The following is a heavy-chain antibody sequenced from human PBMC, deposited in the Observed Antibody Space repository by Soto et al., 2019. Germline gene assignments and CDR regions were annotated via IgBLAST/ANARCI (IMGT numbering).Heavy chain of an antibody. CDR2: IYYSGST. D-gene: IGHD3-22*01. Sequence: PSETLSLTCTVSGGSVSSGSYYWSWIRQPPGKGLEWIGYIYYSGSTNYNPSLKSRVTISVDTSKNQFSLKLSSVTAADTAVYYCARGLYYYDSSGYYTPPHFDYWGQGTLVTVSS. CDR3: ARGLYYYDSSGYYTPPHFDY. CDR1: GGSVSSGSYY. V-gene: IGHV4-61*01. J-gene: IGHJ4*02.